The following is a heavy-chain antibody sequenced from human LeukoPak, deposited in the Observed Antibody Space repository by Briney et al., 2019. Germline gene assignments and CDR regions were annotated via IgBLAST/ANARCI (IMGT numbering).Heavy chain of an antibody. Sequence: SETLSLTCAVYGGSFSGYYWSWIRQPPGKGLEWIGEINHSGSTNYNPSLKSRVTISVDTSKNQFSLKLSSVTAADTAVYYCAKGTRSIAVVYFYYMDVWGKGTTVTVSS. J-gene: IGHJ6*03. CDR2: INHSGST. V-gene: IGHV4-34*01. CDR1: GGSFSGYY. CDR3: AKGTRSIAVVYFYYMDV. D-gene: IGHD6-6*01.